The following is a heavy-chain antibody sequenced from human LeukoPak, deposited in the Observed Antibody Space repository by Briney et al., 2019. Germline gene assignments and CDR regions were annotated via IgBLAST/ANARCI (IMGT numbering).Heavy chain of an antibody. CDR2: IKGDGSEK. J-gene: IGHJ4*02. CDR1: GFTFSSYW. D-gene: IGHD1-1*01. CDR3: AKDMSPKRQSYYFDY. V-gene: IGHV3-7*03. Sequence: GGSLRLSCAASGFTFSSYWMTWVRQAPGKGLEWVGNIKGDGSEKYYVDSVKGRFTISRDNAKNSLYLQMNSLRAEDTALYYRAKDMSPKRQSYYFDYWGQGTLVTVSS.